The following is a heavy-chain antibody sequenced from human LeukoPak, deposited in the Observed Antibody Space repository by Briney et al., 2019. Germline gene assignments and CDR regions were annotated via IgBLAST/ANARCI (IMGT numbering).Heavy chain of an antibody. V-gene: IGHV3-9*01. CDR1: GFTFDDYT. Sequence: PGGSLRLSCAASGFTFDDYTMHWVRQAPGKGLEWVSGISWNSGSIGYADSVKGRFTISRDNAKNSLYLQMNSLRAEDTALYYCAKDAVVVAAMDRGYFQHWGQGTLVTVSS. J-gene: IGHJ1*01. CDR3: AKDAVVVAAMDRGYFQH. D-gene: IGHD2-15*01. CDR2: ISWNSGSI.